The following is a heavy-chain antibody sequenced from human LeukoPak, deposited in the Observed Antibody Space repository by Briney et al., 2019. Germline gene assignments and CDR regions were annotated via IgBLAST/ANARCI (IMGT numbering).Heavy chain of an antibody. CDR3: ARDLSSRRGTGFDY. CDR1: GFTFSSYS. CDR2: ISSSSSYI. Sequence: GGSLRLSCAASGFTFSSYSMNWVRQAPGKGLEWVSSISSSSSYIYYADSVKGRFTISRDNAKNSLYLQMNSLRAEDTAVYYCARDLSSRRGTGFDYWGQGTLVTVSS. V-gene: IGHV3-21*01. J-gene: IGHJ4*02. D-gene: IGHD6-19*01.